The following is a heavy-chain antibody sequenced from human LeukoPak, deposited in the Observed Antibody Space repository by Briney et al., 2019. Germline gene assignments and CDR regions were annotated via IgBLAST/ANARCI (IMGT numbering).Heavy chain of an antibody. CDR2: IDIGGST. CDR1: GGSISRYY. Sequence: SETLSLTCTASGGSISRYYWSWIRQSAGKGLEWIGRIDIGGSTNYSPSLKSRVTMSIDKSKNQFSLKLRSVTAADTAVYFCARAYGSGSWFDPWGQGTLVTVFS. CDR3: ARAYGSGSWFDP. V-gene: IGHV4-4*07. J-gene: IGHJ5*02. D-gene: IGHD3-10*01.